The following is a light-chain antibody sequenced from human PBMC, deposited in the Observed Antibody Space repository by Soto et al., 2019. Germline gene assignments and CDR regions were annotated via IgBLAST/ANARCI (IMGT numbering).Light chain of an antibody. V-gene: IGKV3-11*01. J-gene: IGKJ2*01. CDR3: QQRSNWPPGYT. CDR1: QSVSSH. CDR2: DTF. Sequence: EIVLTQSPGTLSVSPGEGATLSCRASQSVSSHLAWYQQKPGQAPRLLMYDTFNRATGIPARFNGSGSGTDFTLTISSLEPQDFAVYYCQQRSNWPPGYTFGQGTKVDIK.